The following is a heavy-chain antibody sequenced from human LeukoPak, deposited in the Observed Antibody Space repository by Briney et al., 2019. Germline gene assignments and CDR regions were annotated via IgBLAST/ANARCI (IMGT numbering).Heavy chain of an antibody. Sequence: SETLSLTCTVSGGSTSSYYWTWIRQPPGKGLEWIGHISFSGGTYYNPSLRSRVTMSTDTSKHHFSLKLSSVTAADTAVYYCAREAFSGYDRPFDYWGQGTLVTVSS. CDR3: AREAFSGYDRPFDY. J-gene: IGHJ4*02. CDR1: GGSTSSYY. V-gene: IGHV4-30-4*01. CDR2: ISFSGGT. D-gene: IGHD5-12*01.